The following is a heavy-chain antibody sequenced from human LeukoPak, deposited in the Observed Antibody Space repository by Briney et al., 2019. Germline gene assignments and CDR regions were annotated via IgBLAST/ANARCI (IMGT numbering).Heavy chain of an antibody. D-gene: IGHD6-19*01. V-gene: IGHV4-38-2*02. CDR2: IYHSGKT. Sequence: PSETLSLTCKVSGYSINSGYYWGWIRQPPGKGLEWIGSIYHSGKTYYNPSLKSRVTVSVETSKNQFSLKLSSMTAADTAVHYCARDRISVSDPPNWFDPWGQGTLVTVSS. J-gene: IGHJ5*02. CDR3: ARDRISVSDPPNWFDP. CDR1: GYSINSGYY.